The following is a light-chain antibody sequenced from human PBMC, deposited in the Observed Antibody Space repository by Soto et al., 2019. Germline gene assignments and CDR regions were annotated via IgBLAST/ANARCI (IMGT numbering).Light chain of an antibody. V-gene: IGLV3-21*02. CDR2: DDD. CDR3: QVWDSSTDHVV. CDR1: NIGVKG. Sequence: SYELTQPPSVSVAPGQTARITCGGHNIGVKGMHWYQQRPGQAPVLVVYDDDDRPSGIPERFSGSNSGNTATLTISRVEAGDEADYYCQVWDSSTDHVVFGGGTKLTVL. J-gene: IGLJ2*01.